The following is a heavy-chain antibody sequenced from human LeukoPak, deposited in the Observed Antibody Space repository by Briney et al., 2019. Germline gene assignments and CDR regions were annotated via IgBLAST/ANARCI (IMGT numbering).Heavy chain of an antibody. CDR2: IYYSGTT. V-gene: IGHV4-59*08. Sequence: PSETLSLTCTVSGGAMSSFYWSWIRQPPGEGLEWIGYIYYSGTTNYNPSLKSRVTFSVDTSKNQFSLKLSSVTAADTAVYFCARHSSYGHFDYWGQGTLVTVSS. CDR3: ARHSSYGHFDY. J-gene: IGHJ4*02. D-gene: IGHD3-10*01. CDR1: GGAMSSFY.